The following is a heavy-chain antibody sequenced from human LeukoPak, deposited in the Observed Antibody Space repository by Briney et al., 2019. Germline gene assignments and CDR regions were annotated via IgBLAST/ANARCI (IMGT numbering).Heavy chain of an antibody. CDR2: INPNSGGT. V-gene: IGHV1-2*02. CDR1: GYTFTGYY. CDR3: ARDLGYSYGLSFDY. J-gene: IGHJ4*02. Sequence: EASVKVSCKASGYTFTGYYMHWVRQAPGQGLEWMGWINPNSGGTNYAQKFQGRVTMTRDTSISTAYMELSRLRSDDTAVYYCARDLGYSYGLSFDYWGQGTLVTVSS. D-gene: IGHD5-18*01.